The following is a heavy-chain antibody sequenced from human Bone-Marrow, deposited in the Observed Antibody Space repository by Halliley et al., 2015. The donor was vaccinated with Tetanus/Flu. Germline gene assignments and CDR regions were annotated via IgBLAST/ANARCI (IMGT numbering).Heavy chain of an antibody. CDR1: GGSVSSDY. CDR3: ARNLQGSGYYYREDAFDI. V-gene: IGHV4-59*02. J-gene: IGHJ3*02. D-gene: IGHD3-22*01. Sequence: TLSLTCTVSGGSVSSDYWSWIRQSPGRGLEWIGDIFYSGITNYNPSLKSRVTMSVDTFDNVFTLNLTSVTAADTAVYYCARNLQGSGYYYREDAFDIWGQGTVVTVSS. CDR2: IFYSGIT.